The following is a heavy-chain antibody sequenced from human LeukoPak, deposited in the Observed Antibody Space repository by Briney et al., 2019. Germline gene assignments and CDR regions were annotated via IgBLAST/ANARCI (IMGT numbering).Heavy chain of an antibody. CDR3: ARRIYTSVWFDP. Sequence: GGSLRLSCAASGFTFSGAAMHWVRQASGKGLEWVGHIRSRSNSYATAYAASVKGRFTISRDDSKNTAYLQMNSLKTEDTAVYYCARRIYTSVWFDPWGQGTLVTVSS. CDR1: GFTFSGAA. CDR2: IRSRSNSYAT. J-gene: IGHJ5*02. D-gene: IGHD2-15*01. V-gene: IGHV3-73*01.